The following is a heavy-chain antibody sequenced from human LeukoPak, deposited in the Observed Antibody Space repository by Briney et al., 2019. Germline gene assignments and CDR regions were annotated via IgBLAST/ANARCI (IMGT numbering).Heavy chain of an antibody. Sequence: PSETLSLTCTVSGGFISSYYWSWIRQPAGKGLEWIGRIYTSGSTNYNPSLKSRVTMSVDTSKNQFSLKLSSVTAADTAVYYCARDEGYSNPDYYYGMDVWGQGTTVAVSS. CDR3: ARDEGYSNPDYYYGMDV. CDR1: GGFISSYY. V-gene: IGHV4-4*07. J-gene: IGHJ6*02. D-gene: IGHD4-11*01. CDR2: IYTSGST.